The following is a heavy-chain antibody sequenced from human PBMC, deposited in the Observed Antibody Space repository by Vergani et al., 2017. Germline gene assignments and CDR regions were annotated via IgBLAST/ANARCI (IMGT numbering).Heavy chain of an antibody. Sequence: EVQLVESGGGLVQPGGSLRLSCAASGFTFSSYAMSWVRQAPGKGLEWVSAISGSGGSTYYADSVKGRFTISRENSKNTLYLQMNSLRAEDTAVYYCAKDQLNVFGVVIGKVNWFDPWGQGTLVTVSS. V-gene: IGHV3-23*04. J-gene: IGHJ5*02. CDR1: GFTFSSYA. CDR2: ISGSGGST. D-gene: IGHD3-3*01. CDR3: AKDQLNVFGVVIGKVNWFDP.